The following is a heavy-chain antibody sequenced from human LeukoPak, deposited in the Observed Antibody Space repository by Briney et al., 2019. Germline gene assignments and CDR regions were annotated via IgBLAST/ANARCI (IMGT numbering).Heavy chain of an antibody. CDR2: IYYSGNT. Sequence: SETLSLTCTVSGVSISSSNSYWGWIRQPPGKGLEWIGSIYYSGNTYYNASLKSRVTISVDTSKNQFSLKLSSVTAADTAVYYCASRIVVTAFHDAFDIWGQGTMVTVSS. V-gene: IGHV4-39*07. D-gene: IGHD2-21*02. J-gene: IGHJ3*02. CDR1: GVSISSSNSY. CDR3: ASRIVVTAFHDAFDI.